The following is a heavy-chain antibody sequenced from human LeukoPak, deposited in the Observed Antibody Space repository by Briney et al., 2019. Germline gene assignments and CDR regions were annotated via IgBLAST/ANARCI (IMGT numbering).Heavy chain of an antibody. CDR2: ISSSGSTI. CDR1: GFTFSDYY. V-gene: IGHV3-11*01. Sequence: PGGSLRLSCAASGFTFSDYYMSWIRQAPGKGLEWVSYISSSGSTIYYADSVKGRFTISRDNAKNSLHLQMNSLRAEDTAVYYCARSRYCSGGSCHYFDYWGQGTLVTVSS. CDR3: ARSRYCSGGSCHYFDY. D-gene: IGHD2-15*01. J-gene: IGHJ4*02.